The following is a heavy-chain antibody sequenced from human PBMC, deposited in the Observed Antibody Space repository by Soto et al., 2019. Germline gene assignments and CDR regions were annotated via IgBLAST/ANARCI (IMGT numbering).Heavy chain of an antibody. CDR1: DGSFIGHG. Sequence: SETLSLTCAVYDGSFIGHGCSRIRQHPGKGLEWIGEIDHSGSPNYSPSLRSRVTISVDTSKNQFSLNLRSVTAADTAVYYCAREYRNLNEFDSWGKGTLVTVSS. J-gene: IGHJ4*02. CDR3: AREYRNLNEFDS. V-gene: IGHV4-34*01. D-gene: IGHD1-20*01. CDR2: IDHSGSP.